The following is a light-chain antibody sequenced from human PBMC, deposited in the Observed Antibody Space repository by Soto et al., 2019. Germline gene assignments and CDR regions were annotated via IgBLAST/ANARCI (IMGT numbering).Light chain of an antibody. Sequence: TVLTQSPPTLPFSXGQTATLSCPPSQSVSSYLAWYQQKPGQAPRLLIYDASNRATGIPARFSGSGSGTDFTLTISSLEPEDFAVYYCQQRSNGPPITLGQGTRLEIK. CDR2: DAS. CDR3: QQRSNGPPIT. CDR1: QSVSSY. V-gene: IGKV3-11*01. J-gene: IGKJ5*01.